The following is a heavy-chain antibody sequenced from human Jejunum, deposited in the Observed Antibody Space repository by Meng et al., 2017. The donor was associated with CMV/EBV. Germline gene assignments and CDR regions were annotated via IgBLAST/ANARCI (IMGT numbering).Heavy chain of an antibody. CDR3: AGPGYSGSYWYYFDY. CDR2: VSSGSSYI. Sequence: FRFSPYSVDWVRQAPGEGLAWVTSVSSGSSYISYADSVKGRFTISRENAKNSLYLQMSSLRAEDTAVYYCAGPGYSGSYWYYFDYWGQGTLVTVSS. J-gene: IGHJ4*02. CDR1: FRFSPYS. V-gene: IGHV3-21*01. D-gene: IGHD1-26*01.